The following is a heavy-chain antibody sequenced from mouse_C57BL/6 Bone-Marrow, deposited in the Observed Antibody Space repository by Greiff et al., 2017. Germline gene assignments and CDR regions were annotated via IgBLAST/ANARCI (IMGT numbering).Heavy chain of an antibody. V-gene: IGHV1-63*01. J-gene: IGHJ2*01. CDR2: IYPGGGYT. Sequence: QVQLLQSGAGLVRPGTSVKMSCKASGYTFTNYWIGWAKQRPGHGLEWIGDIYPGGGYTNYNEKLKGQATLTGDKSSSTAYMQFSSLTSEDSAIYYGARCDYGSISYFDYWGQGTTLTVSS. CDR3: ARCDYGSISYFDY. D-gene: IGHD1-1*01. CDR1: GYTFTNYW.